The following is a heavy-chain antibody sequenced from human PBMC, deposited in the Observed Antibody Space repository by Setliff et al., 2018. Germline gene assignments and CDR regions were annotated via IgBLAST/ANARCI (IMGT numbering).Heavy chain of an antibody. D-gene: IGHD5-18*01. Sequence: SETLSLTCAVYGGSFSGYYWSWIRQPPGKGLELIGEINHSGSTNYNPSLKSRVTISVDTSKNQFSLKLSSVTAADTAVYYCARARIQLWSSPYNWFDPWGQGTLVTDSS. CDR1: GGSFSGYY. CDR2: INHSGST. V-gene: IGHV4-34*01. CDR3: ARARIQLWSSPYNWFDP. J-gene: IGHJ5*02.